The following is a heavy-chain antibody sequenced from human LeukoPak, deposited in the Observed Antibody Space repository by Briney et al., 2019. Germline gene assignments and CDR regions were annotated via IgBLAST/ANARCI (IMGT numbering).Heavy chain of an antibody. J-gene: IGHJ4*02. D-gene: IGHD6-19*01. CDR3: ARHSKSSGWYGRSRSRRGFDY. Sequence: GGSLRLSCAASGFTFSDYYMSWIRQAPGKGLEWVSYISSSGSTIYYADSVKGRFTISRDNAKNSLYLQMNSLRAEDTAVYYCARHSKSSGWYGRSRSRRGFDYWGQGTLVTVSS. CDR2: ISSSGSTI. CDR1: GFTFSDYY. V-gene: IGHV3-11*04.